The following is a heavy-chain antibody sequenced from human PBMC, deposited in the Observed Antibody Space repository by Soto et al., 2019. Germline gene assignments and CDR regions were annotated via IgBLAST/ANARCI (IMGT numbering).Heavy chain of an antibody. D-gene: IGHD3-10*01. Sequence: EVQLVESGGGLVQPGRSLRLSCAASGFTFDDYAMHWVRQAPGKGLEWVSGISWNSGSIGYADSVKGRFTISRDNAKNSLYLQMNSLRAEDTALYYCAKDAITMVRGVISYYGMDVWGQWTTVTVSS. CDR2: ISWNSGSI. J-gene: IGHJ6*02. CDR1: GFTFDDYA. CDR3: AKDAITMVRGVISYYGMDV. V-gene: IGHV3-9*01.